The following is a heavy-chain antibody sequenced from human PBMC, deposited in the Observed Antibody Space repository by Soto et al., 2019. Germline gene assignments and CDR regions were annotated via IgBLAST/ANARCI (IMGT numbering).Heavy chain of an antibody. Sequence: GESLRLSCAASGFTFSSYAMSWVRQAPGKGLEWVSTISGSGGGTYYADSMKGRFNISRDNSKNTLYLQMYSLRVEDTAVYYCARESDHWGQGTLVTVSS. CDR3: ARESDH. V-gene: IGHV3-23*01. CDR1: GFTFSSYA. J-gene: IGHJ4*02. CDR2: ISGSGGGT.